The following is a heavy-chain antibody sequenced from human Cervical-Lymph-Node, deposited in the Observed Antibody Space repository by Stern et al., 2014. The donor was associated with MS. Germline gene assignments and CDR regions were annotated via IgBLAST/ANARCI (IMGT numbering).Heavy chain of an antibody. J-gene: IGHJ6*02. CDR1: GFTFRDYY. CDR2: INTTGDRK. D-gene: IGHD3-3*01. Sequence: QVQLVESGGGLVKPGGSLRLSCAASGFTFRDYYLSWIRQAPGKGLEWISDINTTGDRKYYADSVKGRFTISRDSANNSVYLQMNSLRAEDTAAYYCARADRGYDGYNYFGMDVWGQGTTVTVSS. CDR3: ARADRGYDGYNYFGMDV. V-gene: IGHV3-11*01.